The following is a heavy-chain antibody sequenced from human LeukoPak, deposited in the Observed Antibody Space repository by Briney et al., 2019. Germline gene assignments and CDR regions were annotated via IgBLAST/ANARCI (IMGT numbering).Heavy chain of an antibody. Sequence: GGSLRLSCAASGFTFSSYGMHWVRQAPGKGLEWVAVIWYDGSNKYYADSVKVRFTISRDNSKNTLYLQMNSLRAKDTAVYYCARAGVDMGSFDLWGRGTLVTVSS. CDR2: IWYDGSNK. CDR1: GFTFSSYG. J-gene: IGHJ2*01. CDR3: ARAGVDMGSFDL. V-gene: IGHV3-33*01. D-gene: IGHD3-3*01.